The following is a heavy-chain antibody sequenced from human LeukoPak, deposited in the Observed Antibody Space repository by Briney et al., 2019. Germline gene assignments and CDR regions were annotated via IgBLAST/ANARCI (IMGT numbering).Heavy chain of an antibody. V-gene: IGHV1-69*05. D-gene: IGHD3-3*01. Sequence: SVKVSCKASGGTFSSYAISWVRQAPGQGLEWMGGIIPIFGTANYAQKLQGRVTMTTDTSTSTAYMELRSLRSDDTAVYYCARVHDFWSGYYYFDYWGQGTLVTVSS. CDR2: IIPIFGTA. CDR1: GGTFSSYA. CDR3: ARVHDFWSGYYYFDY. J-gene: IGHJ4*02.